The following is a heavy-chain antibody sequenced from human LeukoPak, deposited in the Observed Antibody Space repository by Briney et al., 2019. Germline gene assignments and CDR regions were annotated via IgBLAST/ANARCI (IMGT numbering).Heavy chain of an antibody. D-gene: IGHD3-10*01. J-gene: IGHJ4*02. V-gene: IGHV1-24*01. CDR1: GYTLTELS. CDR2: FDPEDGET. Sequence: ASVKVSCKVSGYTLTELSMHWVRQAPGKGLEWMGGFDPEDGETIYAQKFQGRVTMTEDTSTDTAYMELSSLRSEDTAVYYCAGYYPLYGPGSPFDHWGQGTLVTVSS. CDR3: AGYYPLYGPGSPFDH.